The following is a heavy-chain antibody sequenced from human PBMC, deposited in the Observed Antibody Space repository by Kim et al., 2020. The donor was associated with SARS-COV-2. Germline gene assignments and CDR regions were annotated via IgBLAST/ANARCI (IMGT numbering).Heavy chain of an antibody. V-gene: IGHV3-48*02. Sequence: GGSLRLSCAASGFTFSSYSLNWVRQAPGKGLEWVSYISGSSSAMYYADSVKGRFTISRDNANNSLFLQMNSLRDEDTAVYYCAKLGGGYGDLYDAFDIWGQGTMVTISS. CDR2: ISGSSSAM. D-gene: IGHD4-17*01. CDR1: GFTFSSYS. CDR3: AKLGGGYGDLYDAFDI. J-gene: IGHJ3*02.